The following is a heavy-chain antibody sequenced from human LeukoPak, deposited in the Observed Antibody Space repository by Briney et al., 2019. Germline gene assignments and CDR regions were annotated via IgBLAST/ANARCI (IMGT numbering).Heavy chain of an antibody. V-gene: IGHV4-30-4*01. CDR1: GGSITGGDLY. Sequence: SETLSLTCIVSGGSITGGDLYWSWIRQPPGKGLEWIGYIYFSGSTYYNPSLKSRATISVDTSKNLFSLKLSSLIAADTAVYYCARARADFHYGMDVWGPGTTVYVS. D-gene: IGHD6-13*01. J-gene: IGHJ6*02. CDR3: ARARADFHYGMDV. CDR2: IYFSGST.